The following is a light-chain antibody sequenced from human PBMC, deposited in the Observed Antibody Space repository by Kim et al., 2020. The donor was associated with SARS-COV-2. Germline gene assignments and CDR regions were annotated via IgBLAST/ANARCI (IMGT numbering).Light chain of an antibody. Sequence: QSALTQPASVSGSPGQSIAISCTGTSSDIGAYNYVSWYQQHPGKAPKIMIFDVNNRPSGVSDRFSGSKSANTASLTISGLQAEDEATYYCSSFTTISTVVFGGGTQLTVL. CDR3: SSFTTISTVV. V-gene: IGLV2-14*03. J-gene: IGLJ2*01. CDR2: DVN. CDR1: SSDIGAYNY.